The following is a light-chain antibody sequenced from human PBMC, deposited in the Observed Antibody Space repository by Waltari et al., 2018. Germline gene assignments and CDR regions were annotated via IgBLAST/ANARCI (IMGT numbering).Light chain of an antibody. V-gene: IGKV3-20*01. CDR1: QSVSKY. CDR3: QKYGTLPAT. J-gene: IGKJ1*01. Sequence: EIVLTQSPGTLSLSPGERATLSCRASQSVSKYLAGYQQKPGQAPRLLIYDASTRATGIPDRFSATGWGTDFSLSISRLEPEDFAVYYCQKYGTLPATFGQGTKVQMK. CDR2: DAS.